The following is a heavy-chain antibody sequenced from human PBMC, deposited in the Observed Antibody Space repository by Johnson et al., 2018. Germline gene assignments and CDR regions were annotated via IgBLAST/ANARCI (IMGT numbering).Heavy chain of an antibody. D-gene: IGHD2-21*02. CDR1: GFPFRSYA. J-gene: IGHJ3*02. Sequence: VQLVQSGGALVQPGGSLRLSCAASGFPFRSYAMTWVRQAPGKGLEWVSAISGTGGNTYYADSVKGRFTISRDNSKNTLYLQMNSLRAGDTAIYYCAKDDLVVTATVAFHIWGQGTMVTVSS. V-gene: IGHV3-23*04. CDR3: AKDDLVVTATVAFHI. CDR2: ISGTGGNT.